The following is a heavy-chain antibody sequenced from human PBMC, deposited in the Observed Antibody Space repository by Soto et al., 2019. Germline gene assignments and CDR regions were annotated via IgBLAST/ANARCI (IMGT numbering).Heavy chain of an antibody. V-gene: IGHV1-69*01. CDR1: GGTFSSYA. Sequence: QVQLVQSGAEVKKPGSSVKVSSKASGGTFSSYAISWVRQAPGQGLEWMGGIIPIFGTANYAQKFQGRVTITADESTSTAYMELSSLRSEDTAVYYCASWGGQLYYGDYIGWFDPWGQGTLVTVSS. D-gene: IGHD4-17*01. J-gene: IGHJ5*02. CDR2: IIPIFGTA. CDR3: ASWGGQLYYGDYIGWFDP.